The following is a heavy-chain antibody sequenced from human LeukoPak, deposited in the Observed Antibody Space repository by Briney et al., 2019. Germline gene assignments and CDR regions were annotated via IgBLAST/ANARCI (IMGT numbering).Heavy chain of an antibody. Sequence: SETLSLTCTVYGGSISSYYWSWIRQPAGKGLEWIGRIYTGGSTNYNPSLKSRDTMSVDTSKNQYSLRLSSVTAADTAVYYCARGPGQATDEAFDIWGQGTMVTVSS. CDR3: ARGPGQATDEAFDI. D-gene: IGHD5-12*01. CDR2: IYTGGST. CDR1: GGSISSYY. V-gene: IGHV4-4*07. J-gene: IGHJ3*02.